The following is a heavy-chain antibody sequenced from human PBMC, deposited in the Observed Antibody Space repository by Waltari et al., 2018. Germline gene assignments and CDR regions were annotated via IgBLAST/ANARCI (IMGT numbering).Heavy chain of an antibody. CDR1: GLNFRSYS. Sequence: EVQLVESGGGLVKPGGSLRLSCVVSGLNFRSYSMNWVRQAPGKGLEWGSYISDGSDYSYYADSVKGRFTISRDNAKNSLYLQMNRLRTDDTAVYYCARDFYCSDGRCTDYWGQGTLVTVSS. V-gene: IGHV3-21*01. J-gene: IGHJ4*02. CDR3: ARDFYCSDGRCTDY. D-gene: IGHD2-15*01. CDR2: ISDGSDYS.